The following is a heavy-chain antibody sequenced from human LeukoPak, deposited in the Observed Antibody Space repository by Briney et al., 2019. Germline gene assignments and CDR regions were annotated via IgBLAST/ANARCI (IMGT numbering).Heavy chain of an antibody. CDR3: ARDLPGELGRGVFDI. Sequence: GGSLRLSCAASGFNLSNYNMNWVRQAPGKGLEWVSSITVTTTFIYYADSVKGRFTISRDNAKNSLYLQMNTLRVEDTAVYYCARDLPGELGRGVFDIWGQGTMVTVS. V-gene: IGHV3-21*01. CDR1: GFNLSNYN. D-gene: IGHD1-1*01. J-gene: IGHJ3*02. CDR2: ITVTTTFI.